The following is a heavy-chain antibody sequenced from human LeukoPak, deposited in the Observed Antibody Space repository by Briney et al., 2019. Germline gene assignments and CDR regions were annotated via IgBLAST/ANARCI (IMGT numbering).Heavy chain of an antibody. D-gene: IGHD1/OR15-1a*01. J-gene: IGHJ4*02. Sequence: ASVKVSCKASGYTFTSNYIHWVRQAPGQGLEWMGMIYPRDGSTSYAQKFQGRVTVTRDTSASTVHMELSGLRSEDTAVYYCARDQQGFDYWGQGTLVTVSS. CDR1: GYTFTSNY. CDR2: IYPRDGST. CDR3: ARDQQGFDY. V-gene: IGHV1-46*01.